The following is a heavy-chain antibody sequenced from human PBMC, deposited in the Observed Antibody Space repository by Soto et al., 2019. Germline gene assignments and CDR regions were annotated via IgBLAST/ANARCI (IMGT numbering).Heavy chain of an antibody. V-gene: IGHV3-48*01. J-gene: IGHJ4*02. D-gene: IGHD3-10*01. CDR1: GFTFNDYS. CDR2: ITVGSSPI. Sequence: EVQLVESGGDLVQPGGSLRLSCAASGFTFNDYSMHWVRQAPGKGLEWLSYITVGSSPIYYADSVKGRFTISRDNAKNSLFLQMASLSAEDTAVYYCARDRGGGGFSHWGQGTLVTVSS. CDR3: ARDRGGGGFSH.